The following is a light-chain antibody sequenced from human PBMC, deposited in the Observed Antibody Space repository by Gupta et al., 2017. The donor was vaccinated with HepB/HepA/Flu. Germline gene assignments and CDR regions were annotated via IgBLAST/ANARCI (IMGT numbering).Light chain of an antibody. J-gene: IGLJ2*01. CDR3: QSYDNSLSSVL. CDR1: SSNIGAGFD. V-gene: IGLV1-40*01. CDR2: GNS. Sequence: QSVLTQPPSVSGAPGQRVTISCTGSSSNIGAGFDVHWYQQLPGTAPKLLIYGNSKRPSGVPDRFSGSKAGTSASLAITGLQAEDEADYYCQSYDNSLSSVLFGGGTKLTVL.